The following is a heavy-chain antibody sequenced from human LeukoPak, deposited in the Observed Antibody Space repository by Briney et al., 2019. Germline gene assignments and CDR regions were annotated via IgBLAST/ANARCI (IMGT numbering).Heavy chain of an antibody. CDR1: GFTFGKYW. CDR3: AREEVKSFDN. V-gene: IGHV3-7*03. J-gene: IGHJ4*02. CDR2: IKGDGSET. Sequence: PGGSLRLSCVASGFTFGKYWMSWVRQAPGKGLEWVANIKGDGSETPYVTSVRGRFTISRDNAKNSLYLQMNNLRVEDTAVYYCAREEVKSFDNWGQGTLVTVSS.